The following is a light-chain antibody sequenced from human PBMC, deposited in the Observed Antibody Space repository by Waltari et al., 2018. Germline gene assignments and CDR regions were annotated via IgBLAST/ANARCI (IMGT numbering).Light chain of an antibody. Sequence: QSVLTQPPSASGTPGQRVTISCSGSSSNIGSNYVYWYQQLPGTAPKLLIDRNNQRPSGVPDRFSGSKSGTSASLAISWLRSEDEADYYCAAWDDSLSVLYVFGTGTKVTVL. J-gene: IGLJ1*01. CDR2: RNN. CDR1: SSNIGSNY. V-gene: IGLV1-47*01. CDR3: AAWDDSLSVLYV.